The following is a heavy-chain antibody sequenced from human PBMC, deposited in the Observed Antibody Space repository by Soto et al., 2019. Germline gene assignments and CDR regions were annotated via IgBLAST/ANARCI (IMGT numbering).Heavy chain of an antibody. V-gene: IGHV4-31*03. CDR3: ARATVMITFGGVIVHDWFDP. J-gene: IGHJ5*02. CDR2: IYYSGST. Sequence: SETLSLTCTVSGGSISSGGYYWSWIRQHPGKGLEWIGYIYYSGSTYYNPSLKSRVTISVDTSKNQFSLKLSSVTAADTAVYYCARATVMITFGGVIVHDWFDPWGQGTLVTVSS. CDR1: GGSISSGGYY. D-gene: IGHD3-16*02.